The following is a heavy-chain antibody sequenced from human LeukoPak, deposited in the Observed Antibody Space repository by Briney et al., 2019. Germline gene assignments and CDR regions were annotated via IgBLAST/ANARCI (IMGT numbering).Heavy chain of an antibody. J-gene: IGHJ6*03. CDR2: MNPNRGNT. V-gene: IGHV1-8*01. Sequence: GASVKVSCKASGYTFTSYDINWVRQATGQGLEWMGWMNPNRGNTGYAQRFQGRVTMTRNTSISTAYMELSSLRSEDTAVYYCARGGYYYGSGSPYYYMDVWGKGTTVTISS. D-gene: IGHD3-10*01. CDR3: ARGGYYYGSGSPYYYMDV. CDR1: GYTFTSYD.